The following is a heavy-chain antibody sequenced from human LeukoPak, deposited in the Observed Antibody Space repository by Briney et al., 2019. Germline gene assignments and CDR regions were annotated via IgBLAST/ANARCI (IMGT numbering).Heavy chain of an antibody. D-gene: IGHD6-6*01. CDR3: ARAGYSSSWDY. V-gene: IGHV1-69*13. J-gene: IGHJ4*02. Sequence: SVKVSCKASGGTFSNYAVNWVRQAPGQGLEWMGGIIPIFGTASYAQKFQGRVTITADESTSTAYMELSSLRSEDTAVYYCARAGYSSSWDYWGQGTLVTVSS. CDR2: IIPIFGTA. CDR1: GGTFSNYA.